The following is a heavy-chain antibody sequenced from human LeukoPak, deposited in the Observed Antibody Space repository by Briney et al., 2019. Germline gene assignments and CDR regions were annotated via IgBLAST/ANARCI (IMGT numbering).Heavy chain of an antibody. CDR2: IYSGGST. J-gene: IGHJ4*02. D-gene: IGHD3-22*01. V-gene: IGHV3-53*01. CDR3: AAQNYYDSSGYPYYFDY. CDR1: EFSVGSNY. Sequence: PGGSLRLSCAASEFSVGSNYMTWVRQAPGKGLEWVSLIYSGGSTYYADSVKGRFTISRDNSKNTLYLQMNSLRAEDTAVYYCAAQNYYDSSGYPYYFDYWGQGTLVTVSS.